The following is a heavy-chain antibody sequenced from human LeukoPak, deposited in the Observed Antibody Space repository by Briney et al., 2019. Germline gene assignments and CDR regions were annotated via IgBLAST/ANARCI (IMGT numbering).Heavy chain of an antibody. CDR2: IDGGVSST. J-gene: IGHJ4*02. D-gene: IGHD6-19*01. V-gene: IGHV3-74*01. Sequence: PGGSLRLSCAASGFSFNTYWMHWVRQAPGKGLVWVSRIDGGVSSTIYADSVKGRFTISRDNAKNTLYLQMNSLRAEDTAVYYCAKDGLDTPAVGYFDYWGQGTLVTVSS. CDR3: AKDGLDTPAVGYFDY. CDR1: GFSFNTYW.